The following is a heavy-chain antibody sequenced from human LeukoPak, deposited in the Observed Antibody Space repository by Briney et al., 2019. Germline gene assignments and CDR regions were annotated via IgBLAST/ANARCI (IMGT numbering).Heavy chain of an antibody. V-gene: IGHV1-24*01. CDR2: FDPEGGET. Sequence: ASVKVSCKVSGYTLTELSMHWVRQAPGKGLGWMGGFDPEGGETIYAQKFQGRVTMTEDTSTDTAYMELSSLRSEDTAVYYCATVPFPGYSYGYAGWGQGTLVTVSS. D-gene: IGHD5-18*01. CDR1: GYTLTELS. J-gene: IGHJ4*02. CDR3: ATVPFPGYSYGYAG.